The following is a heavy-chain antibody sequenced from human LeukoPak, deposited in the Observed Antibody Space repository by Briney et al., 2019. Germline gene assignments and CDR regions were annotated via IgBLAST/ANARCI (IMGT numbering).Heavy chain of an antibody. CDR2: AGWAGGTT. V-gene: IGHV3-43*01. Sequence: GGSLRLSCATSGFNFHRYTIHWVRQAPGKGLEWVSLAGWAGGTTYYSDSVRGRFTISRDSGRNSVYLQMNSLTTDDTAFYFCAKELDTMFFDYWGQGALVTVPS. J-gene: IGHJ4*02. D-gene: IGHD3-10*02. CDR3: AKELDTMFFDY. CDR1: GFNFHRYT.